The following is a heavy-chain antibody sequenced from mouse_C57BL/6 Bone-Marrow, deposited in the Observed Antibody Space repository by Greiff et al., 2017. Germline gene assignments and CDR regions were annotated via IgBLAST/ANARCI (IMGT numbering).Heavy chain of an antibody. J-gene: IGHJ1*02. Sequence: VQLQQSGPELAKPGDSVKISCKASGYSFTGYFMNWVMQSHGTILEWIGRINPYNGDTFYNQKFKGKATLTVDKSSSTDHMELRSLPSEDSPVYYCARGCFDVWGTGTTVTVSS. CDR1: GYSFTGYF. CDR3: ARGCFDV. CDR2: INPYNGDT. V-gene: IGHV1-20*01.